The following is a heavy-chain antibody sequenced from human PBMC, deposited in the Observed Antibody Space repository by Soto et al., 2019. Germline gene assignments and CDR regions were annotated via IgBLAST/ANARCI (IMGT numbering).Heavy chain of an antibody. Sequence: EVPLVESGGGLVTPGGSLRLSCAASGFPYSYVWMNWVRQTPGRGLEWVGRIKSKNDGGTADIAAPVKGRFIISRDDSINTVYLQMNSLKTEDTAVYYCSTGREDLLYWVPGTLVTVSS. CDR2: IKSKNDGGTA. D-gene: IGHD1-26*01. CDR3: STGREDLLY. V-gene: IGHV3-15*07. CDR1: GFPYSYVW. J-gene: IGHJ4*02.